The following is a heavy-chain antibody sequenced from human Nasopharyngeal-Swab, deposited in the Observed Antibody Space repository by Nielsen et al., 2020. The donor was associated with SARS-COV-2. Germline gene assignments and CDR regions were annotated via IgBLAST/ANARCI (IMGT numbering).Heavy chain of an antibody. J-gene: IGHJ4*02. CDR3: AGRGYSYGDGLFDY. V-gene: IGHV1-69*01. D-gene: IGHD5-18*01. Sequence: WVRQAPGQGLEWMGGIIPIFGTANYAQKFQGRVTITADETTSTAYMELSSLRSEDTAVYYCAGRGYSYGDGLFDYWGQGTLVTVSS. CDR2: IIPIFGTA.